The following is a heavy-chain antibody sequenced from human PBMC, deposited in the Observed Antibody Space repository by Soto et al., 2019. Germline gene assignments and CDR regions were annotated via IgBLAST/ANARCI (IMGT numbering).Heavy chain of an antibody. J-gene: IGHJ4*02. CDR3: ARDPDYGDYWGYYFDF. D-gene: IGHD4-17*01. Sequence: QVQLVQSGAEVKKTGASVKVACRTSGYTFAAYFIHWVRQAPGQRPEWMGWINPVSGATVYAQRFQDRVTLTRDTSISTAYLELSRLRSDDTAVYYCARDPDYGDYWGYYFDFWGQGTLVTVSS. CDR2: INPVSGAT. CDR1: GYTFAAYF. V-gene: IGHV1-2*02.